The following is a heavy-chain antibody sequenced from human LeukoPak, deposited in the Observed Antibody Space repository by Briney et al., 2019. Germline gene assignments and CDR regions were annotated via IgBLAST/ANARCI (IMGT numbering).Heavy chain of an antibody. CDR1: GYAFTGYY. CDR3: ARLGMGTTHAFDI. D-gene: IGHD5-18*01. Sequence: ASVKVSCKASGYAFTGYYMHWVRQAPGQGLEWMGRINPNSGGTNYAQKFQGRVTMTRDTSISTAYMELSRLRSDDTAVYYCARLGMGTTHAFDIWGQGTMVTVSS. V-gene: IGHV1-2*06. CDR2: INPNSGGT. J-gene: IGHJ3*02.